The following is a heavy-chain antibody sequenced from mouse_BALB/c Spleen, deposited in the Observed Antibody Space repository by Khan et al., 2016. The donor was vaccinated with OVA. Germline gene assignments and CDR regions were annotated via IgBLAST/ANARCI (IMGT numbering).Heavy chain of an antibody. Sequence: QVQLKESGAELMKPGASVKISCKATGYTFSSYWIEWVKQRPGHGLEWIGEILPGSGSTNYNEKFKGKATFTADTSSNTAYMQLSSLTSEDSAVYYCARGAYYRYEGVDYCGQGTSVTVSS. CDR1: GYTFSSYW. CDR3: ARGAYYRYEGVDY. V-gene: IGHV1-9*01. CDR2: ILPGSGST. J-gene: IGHJ4*01. D-gene: IGHD2-14*01.